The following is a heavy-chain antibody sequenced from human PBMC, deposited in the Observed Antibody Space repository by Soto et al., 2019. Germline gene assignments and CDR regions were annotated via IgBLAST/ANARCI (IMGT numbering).Heavy chain of an antibody. J-gene: IGHJ4*02. CDR2: IYHSGST. D-gene: IGHD2-21*01. V-gene: IGHV4-30-2*01. Sequence: ASETLSLTCAVSGGSISSGGYSWSWIRQPPGKGLEWIGYIYHSGSTYYNPSLKSRVTISVDRSKNQFSLKLSSVTAADTAVYYCAREGDYFDYWGQGTLVTVSS. CDR1: GGSISSGGYS. CDR3: AREGDYFDY.